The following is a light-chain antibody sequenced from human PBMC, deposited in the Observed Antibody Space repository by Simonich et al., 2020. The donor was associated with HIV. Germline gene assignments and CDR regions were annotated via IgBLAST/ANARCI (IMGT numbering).Light chain of an antibody. J-gene: IGKJ2*01. CDR1: QCVLYSSNNKNY. CDR2: WAS. Sequence: DIVMTQSPDSLAVSLGERATINCKSSQCVLYSSNNKNYLAWYQQKPGQPPKLLIYWASTRESGVPDRFSGSGSGTDFTLTISSLQAEDVAVYYCQQYYDTPQTFGQGTKLEIK. CDR3: QQYYDTPQT. V-gene: IGKV4-1*01.